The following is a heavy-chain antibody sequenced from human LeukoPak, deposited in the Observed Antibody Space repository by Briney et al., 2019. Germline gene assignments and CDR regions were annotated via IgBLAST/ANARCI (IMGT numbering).Heavy chain of an antibody. Sequence: PSETLSLTCTVSGGSISSYYWSWIRQPPGKGLEWIGYMYYSGTSNYNPSLKSRVTMSVDTSKYQFSLKLTSVTAADTAVYYCAGTRYSGSYYTDYWGQGTLVTVSS. D-gene: IGHD1-26*01. J-gene: IGHJ4*02. CDR3: AGTRYSGSYYTDY. CDR1: GGSISSYY. CDR2: MYYSGTS. V-gene: IGHV4-59*08.